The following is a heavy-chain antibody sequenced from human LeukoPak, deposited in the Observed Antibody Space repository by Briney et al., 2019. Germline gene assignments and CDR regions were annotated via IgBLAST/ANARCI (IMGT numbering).Heavy chain of an antibody. CDR2: INHSGST. CDR1: GGSISSYY. V-gene: IGHV4-34*01. D-gene: IGHD1-1*01. Sequence: SETLSLTCTVSGGSISSYYWSWIRQPPGKGLEWIGEINHSGSTNYNPSLKSRVTISVDTSKNQFSLKLSSVTAADTAVYYCAARETDTFDYWGQGTLVTVSS. CDR3: AARETDTFDY. J-gene: IGHJ4*02.